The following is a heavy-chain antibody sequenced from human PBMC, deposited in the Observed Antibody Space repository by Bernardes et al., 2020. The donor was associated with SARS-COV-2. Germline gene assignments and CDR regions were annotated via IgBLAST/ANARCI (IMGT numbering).Heavy chain of an antibody. V-gene: IGHV1-2*04. D-gene: IGHD3-22*01. CDR2: INPNSGGT. CDR1: GYTFTGYY. Sequence: ASVKVSCKASGYTFTGYYMHWVRQAPGQGLEWMGWINPNSGGTNYAQKFQGWVTMTRDTSISTAYMELSRLRSDDTAVYYCVRARHYYDSSGGGDFDLWGRGTLVTVSS. J-gene: IGHJ2*01. CDR3: VRARHYYDSSGGGDFDL.